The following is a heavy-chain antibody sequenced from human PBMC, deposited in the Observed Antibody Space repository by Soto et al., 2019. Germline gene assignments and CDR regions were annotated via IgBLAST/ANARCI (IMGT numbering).Heavy chain of an antibody. V-gene: IGHV4-39*01. CDR2: IYYSGST. J-gene: IGHJ5*02. D-gene: IGHD2-2*02. CDR3: ARHWAGYCSRTSCYKFDP. Sequence: SETLSLTCTVSGGSISSSSYYWGWIRHPPGKGLEWIGSIYYSGSTYYNPSLKSRVTISVDTSKNQLSLRLSSVTAADTAVYYCARHWAGYCSRTSCYKFDPWGLGTMVTVSS. CDR1: GGSISSSSYY.